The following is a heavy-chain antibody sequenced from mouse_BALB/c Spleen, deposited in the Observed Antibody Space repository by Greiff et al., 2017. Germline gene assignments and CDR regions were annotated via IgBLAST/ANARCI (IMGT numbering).Heavy chain of an antibody. V-gene: IGHV5-6-3*01. CDR1: GFTFSSYG. CDR2: INSNGGST. D-gene: IGHD2-1*01. Sequence: DVKLVQSGGGLVQPGGSLKLSCAASGFTFSSYGMSWVRQTPDKRLELVATINSNGGSTYYPDSVKGRFTISRDNAKNTLYLQMSSLKSEDTAMYYCARERAYGNYGGMDYWGQGTSVTVSS. J-gene: IGHJ4*01. CDR3: ARERAYGNYGGMDY.